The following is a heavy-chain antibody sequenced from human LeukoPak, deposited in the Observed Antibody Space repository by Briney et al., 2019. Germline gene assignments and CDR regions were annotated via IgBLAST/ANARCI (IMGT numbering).Heavy chain of an antibody. CDR2: ISTSDSYI. D-gene: IGHD1-26*01. J-gene: IGHJ4*02. CDR1: GFTFSSYN. Sequence: PGGSLRLSCAASGFTFSSYNMNWVRQAPGKGLEWVSSISTSDSYIYYADSVKGRFTISRDNAKNSLYLQMNSLRAEDTAVYYCAMTLVGTTTVDYWGQGTLVPVSS. CDR3: AMTLVGTTTVDY. V-gene: IGHV3-21*01.